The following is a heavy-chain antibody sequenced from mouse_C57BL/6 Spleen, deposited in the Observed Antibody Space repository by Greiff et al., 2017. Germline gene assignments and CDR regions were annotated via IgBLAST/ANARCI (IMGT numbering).Heavy chain of an antibody. V-gene: IGHV1-53*01. D-gene: IGHD2-4*01. J-gene: IGHJ4*01. Sequence: VQLQQPGTELVKPGASVKLSCKASGYTFTSYWMHWVKQRPGQGLEWIGNINPSNGGTNYNEKFKSKATLTVDKSSSTAYMQLSNLTSEDSAVYYSARYGFYYDYDEYAMDYWGQGTSGTVSS. CDR3: ARYGFYYDYDEYAMDY. CDR2: INPSNGGT. CDR1: GYTFTSYW.